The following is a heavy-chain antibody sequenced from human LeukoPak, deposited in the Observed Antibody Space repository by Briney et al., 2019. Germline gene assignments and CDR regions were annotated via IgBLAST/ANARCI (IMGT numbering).Heavy chain of an antibody. D-gene: IGHD3-3*01. Sequence: GGSLRLSCAASGLTFSSHAMHWVRQAPGKGLEYVSAIVSNGGNTYYADSVRGRFTISRDSSKDTVYLQMGSLRPEDTAVYYCARGGYYAASDIWGQGALVTVSS. CDR3: ARGGYYAASDI. CDR2: IVSNGGNT. CDR1: GLTFSSHA. V-gene: IGHV3-64*02. J-gene: IGHJ4*02.